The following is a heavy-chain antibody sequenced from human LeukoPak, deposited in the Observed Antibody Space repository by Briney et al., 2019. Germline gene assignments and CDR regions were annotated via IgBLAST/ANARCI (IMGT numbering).Heavy chain of an antibody. V-gene: IGHV4-59*01. CDR3: ARNDDYGDYFDY. CDR1: GGSISSYY. CDR2: IYYSGST. Sequence: KPSETVSLTCTVSGGSISSYYWSWIRQPPGKGLEWIGYIYYSGSTNYNPSLKSRVTISVDTSKNQFSLKLSSVTAADTAVYYCARNDDYGDYFDYWGQGTLVTVSS. J-gene: IGHJ4*02. D-gene: IGHD4-17*01.